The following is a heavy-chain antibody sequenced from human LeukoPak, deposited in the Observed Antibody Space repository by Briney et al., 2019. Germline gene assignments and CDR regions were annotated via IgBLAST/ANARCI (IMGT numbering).Heavy chain of an antibody. CDR1: GFTFSSYA. CDR2: ISGAGGST. CDR3: AKSISFTYTTSPFDY. J-gene: IGHJ4*02. V-gene: IGHV3-23*01. D-gene: IGHD2-2*02. Sequence: GGSLRLSCAASGFTFSSYAMTWVRQAPGKGLEWVSAISGAGGSTYYADSVKGRFTISRDNSKNTLYLQMNSLRAEDTAVYYCAKSISFTYTTSPFDYWGQGTLVTVSS.